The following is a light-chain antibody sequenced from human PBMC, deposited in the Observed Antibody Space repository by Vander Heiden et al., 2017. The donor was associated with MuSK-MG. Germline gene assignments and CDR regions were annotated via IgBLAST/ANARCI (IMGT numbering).Light chain of an antibody. CDR2: EVS. J-gene: IGLJ1*01. CDR1: SSDVGGYNY. CDR3: SSYTSNNTPV. Sequence: QSALTQPASVSGSPGQSITISCTGTSSDVGGYNYVSWYQQHPGKAPKLMIYEVSNRPSGVSNRFSGSKSGNTASLTISGLQADDEADYYCSSYTSNNTPVFGTGTQVTVL. V-gene: IGLV2-14*01.